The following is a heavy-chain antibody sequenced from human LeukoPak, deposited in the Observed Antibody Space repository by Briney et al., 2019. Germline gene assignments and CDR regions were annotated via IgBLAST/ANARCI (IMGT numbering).Heavy chain of an antibody. J-gene: IGHJ4*02. D-gene: IGHD6-13*01. CDR1: GGSFSGYY. CDR2: INHSGST. V-gene: IGHV4-34*01. Sequence: SETLSLTCAVYGGSFSGYYWSWIRQPPGKGLEWIGEINHSGSTNYNPSLKSRVTISVDTSKNQFSLKLSSVTAADTAVYYCARHWEQQLVYTDYWGQGTLVTVSS. CDR3: ARHWEQQLVYTDY.